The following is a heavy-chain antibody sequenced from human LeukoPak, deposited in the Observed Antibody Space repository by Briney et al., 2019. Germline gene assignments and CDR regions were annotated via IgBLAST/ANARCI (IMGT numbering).Heavy chain of an antibody. Sequence: ASVKVSCKASGYTFTSYDINWVRQATGQGLEWMGWMNPNSGNTGYAQKFQGRVTMTRNTSISTAYMELSSLRSEDMAVYYCARGGTYCSGGCCYQNWFDPWGQGTLVTVSS. V-gene: IGHV1-8*01. CDR1: GYTFTSYD. CDR2: MNPNSGNT. CDR3: ARGGTYCSGGCCYQNWFDP. D-gene: IGHD2-15*01. J-gene: IGHJ5*02.